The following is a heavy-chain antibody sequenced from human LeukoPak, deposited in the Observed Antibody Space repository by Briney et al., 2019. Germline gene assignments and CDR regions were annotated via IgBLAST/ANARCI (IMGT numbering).Heavy chain of an antibody. CDR3: AKKGRMSGVVTKTNNWFDP. CDR2: ISGSGGST. D-gene: IGHD3-3*01. J-gene: IGHJ5*02. Sequence: QTGGSLRLSCAASGFTFSSYAMSWVRQAPGKGLEWVSAISGSGGSTYYADSVKGRFTISRDNSKNTLYLQTNSLRAEDTAVYYCAKKGRMSGVVTKTNNWFDPWGQGTLVTVSS. CDR1: GFTFSSYA. V-gene: IGHV3-23*01.